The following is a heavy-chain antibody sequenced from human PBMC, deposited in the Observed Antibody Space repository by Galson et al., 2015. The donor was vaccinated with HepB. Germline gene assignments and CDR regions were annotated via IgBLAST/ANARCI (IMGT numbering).Heavy chain of an antibody. V-gene: IGHV3-30*18. D-gene: IGHD3-22*01. CDR1: GFTFSSDG. CDR3: AKVSDNYDTSGFYSPHFDY. Sequence: SLRLSCAASGFTFSSDGMHWVRQAPGKGLEWVAVISHDGSNKYYADSVKGRFTISRDNSKNTLYLQMNSLRAKDTAVYYCAKVSDNYDTSGFYSPHFDYWGQGTLVTVSS. CDR2: ISHDGSNK. J-gene: IGHJ4*02.